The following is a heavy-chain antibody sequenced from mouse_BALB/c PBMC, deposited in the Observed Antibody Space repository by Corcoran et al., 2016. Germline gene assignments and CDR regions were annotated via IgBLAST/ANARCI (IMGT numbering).Heavy chain of an antibody. Sequence: QIQLVQSGPELKKPGETVKISCKASGYTFTNYGMNWVKQAPGKGLKWMGWINTYTGEPTYADDFKGRFAFSLETSTSTAYLQINNLKNEDTATYFCARTGFAYWGQGTLVTVSA. CDR1: GYTFTNYG. J-gene: IGHJ3*01. V-gene: IGHV9-3-1*01. CDR2: INTYTGEP. CDR3: ARTGFAY.